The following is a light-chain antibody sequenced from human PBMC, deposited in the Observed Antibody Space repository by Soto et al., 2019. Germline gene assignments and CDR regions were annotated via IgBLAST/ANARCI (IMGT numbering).Light chain of an antibody. J-gene: IGKJ5*01. V-gene: IGKV1D-12*01. CDR2: AAS. Sequence: DSEMLQAPCSVYASVGDRVTISCQASQGISRSLAWYQQKPGKAPKLLIYAASSLQSGVPSRFSGSGFGTDFTLTISSLQPEDSAIYYCQPADTFPISFGQGTRLEIK. CDR3: QPADTFPIS. CDR1: QGISRS.